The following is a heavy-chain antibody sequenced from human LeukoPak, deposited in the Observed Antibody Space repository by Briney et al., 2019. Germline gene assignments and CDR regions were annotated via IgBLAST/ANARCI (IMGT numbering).Heavy chain of an antibody. CDR2: ISSSGSIT. V-gene: IGHV3-48*04. CDR1: RFTFSSYI. CDR3: VRDGGSGELLYY. Sequence: QTGGSLRLSCAASRFTFSSYIMNWVRQAPGKGLEWVSYISSSGSITKYADSLKGRFTVSRDNAKNSLYLQMNSLRAEDTAVYYCVRDGGSGELLYYWGQGTLVTVSS. D-gene: IGHD3-10*01. J-gene: IGHJ4*02.